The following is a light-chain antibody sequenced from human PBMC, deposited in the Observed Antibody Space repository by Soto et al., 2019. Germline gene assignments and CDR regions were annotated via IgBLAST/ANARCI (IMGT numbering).Light chain of an antibody. CDR2: EVS. CDR3: SSYTSSSTLGV. J-gene: IGLJ3*02. CDR1: SSDVGGYNY. Sequence: QSALTQPASVSGSPVQSITISCTGTSSDVGGYNYVSWYQQHPGKAPKLMIYEVSSRPSGVSGRFSGSKSGNTASLTISGLQAEDEADYYCSSYTSSSTLGVFGGGTKLTVL. V-gene: IGLV2-14*01.